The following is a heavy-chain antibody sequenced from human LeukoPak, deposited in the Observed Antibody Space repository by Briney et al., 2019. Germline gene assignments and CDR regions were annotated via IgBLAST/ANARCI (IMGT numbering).Heavy chain of an antibody. Sequence: PGGSLRLSCAASGFTLSSYAMTWVRQAPGKGLEWVSGISGSGGSTYYADSVKGRFTISRDNSKNTLYLQMNSLRAEDTAVYYCARGSLHSAYGFDYWGQGTLVTVSS. J-gene: IGHJ4*02. CDR3: ARGSLHSAYGFDY. D-gene: IGHD5-12*01. CDR1: GFTLSSYA. V-gene: IGHV3-23*01. CDR2: ISGSGGST.